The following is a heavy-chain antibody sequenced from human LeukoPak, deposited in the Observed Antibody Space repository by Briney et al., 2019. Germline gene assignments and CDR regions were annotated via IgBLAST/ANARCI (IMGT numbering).Heavy chain of an antibody. V-gene: IGHV3-23*01. D-gene: IGHD4-17*01. CDR1: GFTFSSYG. CDR3: AKDLGSWDYGDPWHY. J-gene: IGHJ4*02. CDR2: ISGSGGST. Sequence: GGSLRLSCAASGFTFSSYGMSWVRQAPGKGLEWVSAISGSGGSTYYADSVKGRFTISRDNSKNTLYLQMNSLRAEDTAVYYCAKDLGSWDYGDPWHYWGQGTLVTVSS.